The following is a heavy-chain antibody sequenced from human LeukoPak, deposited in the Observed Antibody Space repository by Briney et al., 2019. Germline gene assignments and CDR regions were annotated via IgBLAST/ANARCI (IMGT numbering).Heavy chain of an antibody. CDR1: GFTFSSYA. Sequence: GGSLRLSCAASGFTFSSYAMSWVRQAPGKGLEWVSGISGTGGTTYYADSVKGRFTISRDNSKNTLYLQMNSLRAEDTAVYYCAKDPFLPPLGKPLLYASGYWGQGTLVTVSS. V-gene: IGHV3-23*01. J-gene: IGHJ4*02. D-gene: IGHD2-2*02. CDR3: AKDPFLPPLGKPLLYASGY. CDR2: ISGTGGTT.